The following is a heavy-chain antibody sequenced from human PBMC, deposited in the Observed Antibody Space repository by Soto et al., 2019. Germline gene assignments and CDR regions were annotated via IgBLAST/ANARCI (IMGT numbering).Heavy chain of an antibody. CDR3: ARLYGLDAFDI. D-gene: IGHD4-17*01. J-gene: IGHJ3*02. CDR1: GGSISSGRDY. V-gene: IGHV4-61*01. Sequence: SETLSLTCTVSGGSISSGRDYWSWIRQHPGKGLEWIGYIYYSGSTTYNPSLKSRVTISVDTSKDQFSLKLSSVTAADTAVYYCARLYGLDAFDIWGQGTMVTVSS. CDR2: IYYSGST.